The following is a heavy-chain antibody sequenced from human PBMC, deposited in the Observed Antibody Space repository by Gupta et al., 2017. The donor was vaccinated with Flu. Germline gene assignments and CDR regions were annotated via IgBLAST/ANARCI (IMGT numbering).Heavy chain of an antibody. CDR1: GVTFSSYA. D-gene: IGHD2-15*01. Sequence: VTVSCKASGVTFSSYAINWVRQAPGQGLEWMGGIIPVFGPTNYAQKFQGRVTITADESTSTAYMELSSLRSEDTAVYYCARKGGGHCSGGTCYSFDYWGQGTLVTVSS. J-gene: IGHJ4*02. CDR2: IIPVFGPT. V-gene: IGHV1-69*01. CDR3: ARKGGGHCSGGTCYSFDY.